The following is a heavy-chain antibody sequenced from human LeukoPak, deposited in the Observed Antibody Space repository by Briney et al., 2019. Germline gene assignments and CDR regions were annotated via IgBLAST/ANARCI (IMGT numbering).Heavy chain of an antibody. CDR3: ARDRGLRYFDWLPNWFDP. J-gene: IGHJ5*02. CDR1: GCTFSSYS. V-gene: IGHV3-21*01. CDR2: ISSSSSYI. Sequence: PGGSLRLSCAASGCTFSSYSMNWVRQAPGKGLEWVSSISSSSSYIYYAYSVKGRFTISRDNAKNSLYLQMNSLRAEDTAVYYCARDRGLRYFDWLPNWFDPWGQGTLVTVSS. D-gene: IGHD3-9*01.